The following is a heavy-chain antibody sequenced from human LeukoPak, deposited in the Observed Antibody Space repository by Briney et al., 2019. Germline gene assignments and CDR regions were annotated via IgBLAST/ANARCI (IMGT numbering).Heavy chain of an antibody. CDR3: ARPYKSGSYYYYYYMDV. Sequence: SETLSLTCTVSGGSISSYYWSWIRQPPGKGLEWIGYIYYSGSTNYNPSLKSRVTISVDTSKNQFSLKLSSVTAADTAVYYCARPYKSGSYYYYYYMDVWGKGTTVTISS. J-gene: IGHJ6*03. CDR2: IYYSGST. V-gene: IGHV4-59*12. CDR1: GGSISSYY. D-gene: IGHD1-26*01.